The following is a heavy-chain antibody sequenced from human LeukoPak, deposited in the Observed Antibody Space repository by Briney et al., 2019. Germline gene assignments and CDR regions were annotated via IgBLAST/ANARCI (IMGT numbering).Heavy chain of an antibody. J-gene: IGHJ5*02. CDR3: AREGEVCSGGSCYSSWCDP. Sequence: ASVKVSCKASGYTFTSYDINWVRQATGQGLEWMGCMNPNSGNTDYAQKFQGRVTMTRNTSISTAYMELSSLRSEDTAVYYCAREGEVCSGGSCYSSWCDPWGQGTLVTVSS. V-gene: IGHV1-8*01. CDR1: GYTFTSYD. D-gene: IGHD2-15*01. CDR2: MNPNSGNT.